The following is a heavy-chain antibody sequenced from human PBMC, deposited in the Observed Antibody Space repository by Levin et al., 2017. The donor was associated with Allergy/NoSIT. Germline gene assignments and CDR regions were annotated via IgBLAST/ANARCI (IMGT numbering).Heavy chain of an antibody. D-gene: IGHD3-10*01. J-gene: IGHJ6*03. Sequence: SETLSLTCAVSGGSISSGGYSWSWIRQPPGKGLEWIGYIYHSGSTYYNPSLKSRVTISVDRSKNQFSLKLSSVTAADTAVYYCARGGDYYYYMAVWGKGTTVTVSS. V-gene: IGHV4-30-2*01. CDR2: IYHSGST. CDR1: GGSISSGGYS. CDR3: ARGGDYYYYMAV.